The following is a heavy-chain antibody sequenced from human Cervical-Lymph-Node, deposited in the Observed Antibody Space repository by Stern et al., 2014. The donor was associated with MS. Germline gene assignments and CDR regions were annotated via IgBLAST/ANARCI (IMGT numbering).Heavy chain of an antibody. Sequence: MQLVESGGGVVQPGRSLRLSCVVSGFTFSTYAMHWVRQAPGKGLELVAFVSYDGTQRNSTDSVKARFTISRDNSKNTLYLHMNSLRDEDTAVYFCARGGRGVGLEYWGQGALVTVSS. J-gene: IGHJ4*02. D-gene: IGHD3-10*01. CDR2: VSYDGTQR. V-gene: IGHV3-30-3*01. CDR3: ARGGRGVGLEY. CDR1: GFTFSTYA.